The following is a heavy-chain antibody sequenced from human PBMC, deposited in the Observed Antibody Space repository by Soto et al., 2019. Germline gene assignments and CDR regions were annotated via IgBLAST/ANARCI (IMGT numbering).Heavy chain of an antibody. Sequence: QVQLVASGGGVVQPGRSLRLSCSASGFTFSSKHMHWVRQAPGKGLEWVALIWNDGSNKFYADSVKGRFTISRDNSKNTLYLQMDSLRAEDTAVYYCARIDTWALKFDYWGQGTLVTVSS. CDR2: IWNDGSNK. CDR1: GFTFSSKH. J-gene: IGHJ4*02. D-gene: IGHD2-8*01. V-gene: IGHV3-33*01. CDR3: ARIDTWALKFDY.